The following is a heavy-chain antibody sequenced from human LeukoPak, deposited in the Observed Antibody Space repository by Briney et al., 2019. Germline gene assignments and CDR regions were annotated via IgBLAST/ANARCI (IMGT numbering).Heavy chain of an antibody. J-gene: IGHJ5*02. V-gene: IGHV4-4*07. D-gene: IGHD4-11*01. CDR2: IYTSGIT. CDR1: GGSISSYY. Sequence: SETQSLTCTVSGGSISSYYWSWIRQPAGKGLEWIGRIYTSGITNYNPSLKSRVTRSVDTSKNQFSLKLSSVTAADTAVYYCARHYSNYANWFDPWGQGTLVTVSS. CDR3: ARHYSNYANWFDP.